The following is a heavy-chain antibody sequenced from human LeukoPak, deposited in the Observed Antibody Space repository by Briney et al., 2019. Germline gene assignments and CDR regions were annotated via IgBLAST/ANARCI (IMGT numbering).Heavy chain of an antibody. V-gene: IGHV3-21*05. CDR2: INSRIDII. CDR3: ARESEQLWSRDAFDI. D-gene: IGHD5-18*01. Sequence: GGSLRLSCAASGFTFSSYSMNWVRQAPGQGLERISYINSRIDIIHYADSVKGRFTISRDNAKNSLYLQMNSLRAEDTAVYYCARESEQLWSRDAFDIWGQGTMVTVSS. CDR1: GFTFSSYS. J-gene: IGHJ3*02.